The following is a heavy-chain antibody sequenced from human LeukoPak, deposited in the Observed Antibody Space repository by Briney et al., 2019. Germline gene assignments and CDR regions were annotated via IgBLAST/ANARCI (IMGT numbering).Heavy chain of an antibody. D-gene: IGHD4-11*01. Sequence: GASVKVSCKASGGTFISYAISWVRQAPGQGLEWMGGIIPIFGTANYAQKFQGRVTITADESTSTAYMELSSLRSEDTAVYYCARAADDYSNHLFDYWGQGTLVTVSS. J-gene: IGHJ4*02. V-gene: IGHV1-69*13. CDR1: GGTFISYA. CDR2: IIPIFGTA. CDR3: ARAADDYSNHLFDY.